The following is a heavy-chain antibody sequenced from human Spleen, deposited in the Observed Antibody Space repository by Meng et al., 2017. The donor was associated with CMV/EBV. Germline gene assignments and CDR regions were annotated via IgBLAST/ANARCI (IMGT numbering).Heavy chain of an antibody. V-gene: IGHV3-21*01. CDR3: ASLAAAGGYYYGMDV. Sequence: ETLSLTCAVYGGSFSTYYWSWIRQPPGKGLEWVSSISSSSSYIYYADSVKGRFTISRDNAKNSLYLQMNSLRAEDTAVYYCASLAAAGGYYYGMDVWGQGTTVTVSS. CDR2: ISSSSSYI. D-gene: IGHD6-13*01. J-gene: IGHJ6*02. CDR1: GGSFSTYY.